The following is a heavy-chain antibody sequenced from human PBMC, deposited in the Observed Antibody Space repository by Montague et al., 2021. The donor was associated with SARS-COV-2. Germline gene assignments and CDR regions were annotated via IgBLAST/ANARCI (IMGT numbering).Heavy chain of an antibody. CDR1: GGSISSGGYY. CDR2: IYYSGST. CDR3: ALNYFRVRSWYGMDV. J-gene: IGHJ6*02. V-gene: IGHV4-31*03. D-gene: IGHD3-10*01. Sequence: TLSLTCTVSGGSISSGGYYWSWIRQQPGKGLEWIGYIYYSGSTYYNPSLKSRVTISVDTSKNQFSLKLSSVTAADTAVYYCALNYFRVRSWYGMDVWGQGTTVTVSS.